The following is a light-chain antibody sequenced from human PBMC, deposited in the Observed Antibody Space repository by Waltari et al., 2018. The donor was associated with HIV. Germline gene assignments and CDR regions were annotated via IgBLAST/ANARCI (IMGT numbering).Light chain of an antibody. J-gene: IGKJ2*01. CDR1: QSVSSSY. Sequence: EIVLTQSPGTLSLSPGERATLSCRASQSVSSSYLAWYQQKPGQAPRLLIYDASNRATGIPARFSGSGSGTDFTLTISSLEPEDFAVYYCQQRSNRPPKYTFGQGTKLEIK. CDR2: DAS. CDR3: QQRSNRPPKYT. V-gene: IGKV3D-20*02.